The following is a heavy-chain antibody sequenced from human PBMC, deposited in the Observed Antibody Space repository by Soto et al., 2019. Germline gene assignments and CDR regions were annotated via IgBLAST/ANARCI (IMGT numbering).Heavy chain of an antibody. CDR1: GYTFTSYD. Sequence: QVQLVQSGAEMKKPGASVKVSCKASGYTFTSYDINWVRQAAGQGPEWMGSVTPRNGDTAFAQKYQGRVTVTSNTSMSTVYMELSSLRSDDTAVYYCARGGYYWARRNYFDYWGQGTLVTVSS. D-gene: IGHD1-20*01. V-gene: IGHV1-8*02. CDR3: ARGGYYWARRNYFDY. CDR2: VTPRNGDT. J-gene: IGHJ4*02.